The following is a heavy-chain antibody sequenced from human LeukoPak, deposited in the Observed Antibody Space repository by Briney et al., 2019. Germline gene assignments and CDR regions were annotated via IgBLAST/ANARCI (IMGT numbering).Heavy chain of an antibody. Sequence: PGGSLRLSCGASGLTFSTYGMSWVRQAPGRGLEWVSGISGNGGRTFYADSVKGRFTISRDNSQKTLYLQMNSLRAEDTAVYYCAKDLCTGDCYPYYYAMDVWGQGTTVTVSS. J-gene: IGHJ6*02. CDR3: AKDLCTGDCYPYYYAMDV. CDR2: ISGNGGRT. D-gene: IGHD2-21*02. CDR1: GLTFSTYG. V-gene: IGHV3-23*01.